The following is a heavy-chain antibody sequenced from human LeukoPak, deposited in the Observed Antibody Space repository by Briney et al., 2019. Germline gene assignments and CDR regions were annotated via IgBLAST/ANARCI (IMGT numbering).Heavy chain of an antibody. CDR3: ERVSGVKFDY. CDR2: IYYSGST. J-gene: IGHJ4*02. V-gene: IGHV4-39*01. Sequence: SETLSLTCTVSGGSISSSSYYWGWIRQPPGKGLEWLGSIYYSGSTYYNPSLKSRVTISVDTSKNQFSLKLSSETAEDTAVYYCERVSGVKFDYWGQGTLVTASS. D-gene: IGHD2-8*01. CDR1: GGSISSSSYY.